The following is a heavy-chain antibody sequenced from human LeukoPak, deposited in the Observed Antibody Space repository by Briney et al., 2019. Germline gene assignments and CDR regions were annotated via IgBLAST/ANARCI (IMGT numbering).Heavy chain of an antibody. D-gene: IGHD3-22*01. CDR3: AILYDSSGSVY. V-gene: IGHV4-61*02. J-gene: IGHJ4*02. CDR1: GGSISSGSYY. CDR2: IYTSGST. Sequence: SETLSLTCTVSGGSISSGSYYWSWIRQPAGKGLEWIGRIYTSGSTNYNPSLKSRVTISVDTSKNQFSLKLSSVTAADTAVYYCAILYDSSGSVYWGQGTLVTVSS.